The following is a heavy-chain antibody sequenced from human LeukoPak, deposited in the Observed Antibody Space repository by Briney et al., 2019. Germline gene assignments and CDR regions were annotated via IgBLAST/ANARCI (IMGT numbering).Heavy chain of an antibody. CDR3: ARATPDLSLRDNYYYYYGMDV. CDR2: IYPGDSDT. Sequence: GESLKISCKGSGYSFTSYWIGWVRQMPGKGLEWMGIIYPGDSDTRYSPSFQGQVTISADKSISTAYLQWSSLKASDTAMYYCARATPDLSLRDNYYYYYGMDVWGQGTTVTVSS. D-gene: IGHD2-15*01. V-gene: IGHV5-51*01. CDR1: GYSFTSYW. J-gene: IGHJ6*02.